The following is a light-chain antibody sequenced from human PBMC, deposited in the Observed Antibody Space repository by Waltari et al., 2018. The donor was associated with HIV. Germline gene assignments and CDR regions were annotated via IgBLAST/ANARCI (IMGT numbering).Light chain of an antibody. V-gene: IGLV2-11*01. CDR1: SRDVGGHDY. CDR3: CSFAGSNTRV. CDR2: DVT. J-gene: IGLJ2*01. Sequence: QSALTPPRSVSGSPGQSVTISCTGTSRDVGGHDYVSWYQQRPGKAPQLMIYDVTERPSGVPDRFSGSKSANTASLTISGLQAEDVADYDCCSFAGSNTRVFGGGTELTVL.